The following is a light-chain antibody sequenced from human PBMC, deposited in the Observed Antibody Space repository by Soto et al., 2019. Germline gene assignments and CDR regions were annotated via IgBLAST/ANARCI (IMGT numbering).Light chain of an antibody. CDR1: QSVSSN. CDR2: GAS. V-gene: IGKV3-15*01. CDR3: QQYNNWPPLT. Sequence: EIVMTQSPATLSVSPGERDTLSCRASQSVSSNLAWYQQKPGQAPRLLIYGASTSVTGIPARFSGSGSGTEFTLTISSLQSEDFAVYYCQQYNNWPPLTFGGGTKVEIK. J-gene: IGKJ4*01.